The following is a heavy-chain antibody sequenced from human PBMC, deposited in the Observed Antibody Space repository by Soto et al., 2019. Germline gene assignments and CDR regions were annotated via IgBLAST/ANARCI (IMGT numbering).Heavy chain of an antibody. J-gene: IGHJ4*02. CDR3: ARAPLSGRIFDY. D-gene: IGHD2-8*01. CDR1: GGSFSGYY. Sequence: SETLSLTCAVYGGSFSGYYWSWIRQPPGKGLEWIGDINHSGSTNYNPSLKSRVTISVDTSKNQFSLKLSSVTAADTAVYYCARAPLSGRIFDYWGQGTLVTVSS. CDR2: INHSGST. V-gene: IGHV4-34*01.